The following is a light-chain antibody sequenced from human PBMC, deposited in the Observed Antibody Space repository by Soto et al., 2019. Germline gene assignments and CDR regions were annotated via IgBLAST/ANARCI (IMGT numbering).Light chain of an antibody. V-gene: IGKV1-39*01. CDR3: QQNYSTTQVT. Sequence: DIQMTQSPSSLSASVGDRVTITCRASQSISSYLNWYQQKPGKAPKLLIYAASSLQSGVPSRFSGSGSGTDFALTISSLQPEDFATYYCQQNYSTTQVTFGEGTKVEIK. J-gene: IGKJ1*01. CDR2: AAS. CDR1: QSISSY.